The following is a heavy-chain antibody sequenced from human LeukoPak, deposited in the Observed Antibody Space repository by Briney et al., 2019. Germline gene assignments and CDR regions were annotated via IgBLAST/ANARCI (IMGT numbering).Heavy chain of an antibody. CDR3: VRANRSSSVSPYMDV. V-gene: IGHV3-23*01. CDR2: ISGSGGST. CDR1: GFTFSSYA. Sequence: GGSLRLSCAASGFTFSSYAMSWVRQAPGKGLEWVSAISGSGGSTYYADSVKGRFTIARDNSKNTLYLQMNSLRAEDTAVYYCVRANRSSSVSPYMDVWGKGTTVTVSS. J-gene: IGHJ6*03. D-gene: IGHD6-6*01.